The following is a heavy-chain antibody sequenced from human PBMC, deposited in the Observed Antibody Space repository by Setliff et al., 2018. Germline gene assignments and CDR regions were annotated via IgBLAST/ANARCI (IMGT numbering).Heavy chain of an antibody. V-gene: IGHV3-64*04. J-gene: IGHJ3*02. D-gene: IGHD3-16*01. CDR2: ITTIGDNT. CDR3: ARGRFGDAFDI. Sequence: GGSLRLSCTASGFTFSDYAMHWVRQAPGKGLEYVSAITTIGDNTYYADSVKGRFTISRDNSKNTLYLQMNSLRAEDTAVYYCARGRFGDAFDIWGQGTMVTVSS. CDR1: GFTFSDYA.